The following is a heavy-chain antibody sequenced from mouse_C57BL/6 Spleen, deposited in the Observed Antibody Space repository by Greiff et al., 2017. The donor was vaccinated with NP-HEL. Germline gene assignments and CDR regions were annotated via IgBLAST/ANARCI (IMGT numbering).Heavy chain of an antibody. J-gene: IGHJ2*01. V-gene: IGHV1-9*01. CDR2: ILPGSGGT. CDR1: GYTFTGYW. D-gene: IGHD2-4*01. CDR3: ARGIYYDYEGDY. Sequence: VQVVESGAELMKPGASVKLSCKATGYTFTGYWIEWVKQRPGHGLEWIGEILPGSGGTNYNEKFKGKATFTADTSSNTAYMQLSSLTTEDAAIYYSARGIYYDYEGDYWGQGTTLTVSS.